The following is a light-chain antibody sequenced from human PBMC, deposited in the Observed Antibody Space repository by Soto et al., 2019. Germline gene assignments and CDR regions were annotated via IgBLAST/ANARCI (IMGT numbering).Light chain of an antibody. V-gene: IGLV2-14*01. Sequence: QSALTQPASVSGSPGQSITISCTGTSSDVGASNYVSWYQQHPGKAPKLMISEVSNRPSGVSNRFSGSKSGNTASPTISGLQAEDEADYYCTSYTTTTTWVFGGGTKLTVL. CDR1: SSDVGASNY. J-gene: IGLJ3*02. CDR2: EVS. CDR3: TSYTTTTTWV.